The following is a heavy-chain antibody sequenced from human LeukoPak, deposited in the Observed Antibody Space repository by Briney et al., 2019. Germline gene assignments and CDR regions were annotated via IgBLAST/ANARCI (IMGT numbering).Heavy chain of an antibody. CDR3: ARGPRYYDFWSGYSNIDY. Sequence: TGGSLRLSCAASGFTFSDYYMSWIRQAPGKGLEWVAVIWYDGSNKYYADSVKGRFTISRDNSKNTLYLQMNSLRAEDTAVYYCARGPRYYDFWSGYSNIDYWGQGTLSPSPQ. V-gene: IGHV3-33*08. J-gene: IGHJ4*02. CDR1: GFTFSDYY. D-gene: IGHD3-3*01. CDR2: IWYDGSNK.